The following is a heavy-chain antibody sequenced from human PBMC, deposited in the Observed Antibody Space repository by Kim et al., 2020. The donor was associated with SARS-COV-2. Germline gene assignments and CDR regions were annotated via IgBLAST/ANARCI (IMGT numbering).Heavy chain of an antibody. D-gene: IGHD3-16*01. Sequence: SETLSLTCSVSGASIRSGGYYWGWVRQHPGKGLEWIGNIYNTGKTYYTTSLQSRLTISVDTSQNQFFLRLSSVTAADTAVYYCARAGPPRLTYYAGGGSSPPPQFDDWGRGTLVTVSS. V-gene: IGHV4-31*03. J-gene: IGHJ4*02. CDR3: ARAGPPRLTYYAGGGSSPPPQFDD. CDR2: IYNTGKT. CDR1: GASIRSGGYY.